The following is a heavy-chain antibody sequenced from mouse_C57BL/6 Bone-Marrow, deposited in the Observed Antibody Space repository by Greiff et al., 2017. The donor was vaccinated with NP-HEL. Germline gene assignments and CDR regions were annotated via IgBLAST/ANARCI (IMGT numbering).Heavy chain of an antibody. D-gene: IGHD1-1*01. J-gene: IGHJ1*03. CDR2: ISSGSSTI. CDR3: ARRRIYYYGSWYFDV. V-gene: IGHV5-17*01. CDR1: GFTFSDYG. Sequence: DVKLVESGGGLVKPGGSLKLSCAASGFTFSDYGMHWVRQAPEKGLEWVAYISSGSSTIYYADTVKGRFTISRDNAKNTLFLQMTSLRSEDTAMYYCARRRIYYYGSWYFDVWGTGTTVTVSS.